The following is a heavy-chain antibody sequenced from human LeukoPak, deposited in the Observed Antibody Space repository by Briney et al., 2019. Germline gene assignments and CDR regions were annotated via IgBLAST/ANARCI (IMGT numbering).Heavy chain of an antibody. CDR3: ARGAIGGYYFDY. Sequence: GGSLRLSCAASGFTFSSYSMNWVRQAPGKGLEWVSSISSSSSYIYYADSVKGRFTISRDNAKNSLYLQMNSLRAEDTAVYYCARGAIGGYYFDYWGQGTLVTVSS. V-gene: IGHV3-21*01. CDR2: ISSSSSYI. D-gene: IGHD6-13*01. J-gene: IGHJ4*02. CDR1: GFTFSSYS.